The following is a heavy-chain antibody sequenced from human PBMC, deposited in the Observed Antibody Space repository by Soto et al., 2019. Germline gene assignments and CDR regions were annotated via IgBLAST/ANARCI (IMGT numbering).Heavy chain of an antibody. CDR1: GYTFTSYF. V-gene: IGHV1-46*03. D-gene: IGHD4-17*01. CDR3: ARGTTTVTYTFDY. Sequence: ASVKLSCKASGYTFTSYFMHWLRQAPGQGLEWMGIINPSGGSTSYAQKFQGRVTMTRDTSTSTVYMELSSLRSEDTAVYYCARGTTTVTYTFDYWGQGTLVTVSS. J-gene: IGHJ4*02. CDR2: INPSGGST.